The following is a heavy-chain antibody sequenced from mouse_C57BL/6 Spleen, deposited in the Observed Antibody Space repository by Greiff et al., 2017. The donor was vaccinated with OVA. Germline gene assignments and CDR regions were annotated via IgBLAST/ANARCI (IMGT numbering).Heavy chain of an antibody. Sequence: QVQLKESGAELVMPGASVKLSCKASGYTFTSYWMHWVKQRPGQGLEWIGEIDPSDSYTNYNQKFKGKSTLTVDKSSSTAYMQLSSLTSEDSAVYYCARWGDSFAYWGQGTLVTVSA. V-gene: IGHV1-69*01. CDR1: GYTFTSYW. CDR2: IDPSDSYT. CDR3: ARWGDSFAY. D-gene: IGHD2-13*01. J-gene: IGHJ3*01.